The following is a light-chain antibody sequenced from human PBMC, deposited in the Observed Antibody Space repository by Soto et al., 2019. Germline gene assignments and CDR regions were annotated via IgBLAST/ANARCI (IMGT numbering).Light chain of an antibody. V-gene: IGLV1-44*01. J-gene: IGLJ2*01. CDR3: ETWDDSLNGVV. CDR1: SSNIGRYT. CDR2: TTD. Sequence: QSALTQPASVSATPGQRVTISCSGDSSNIGRYTVNWYQQFPRTAPKLLIYTTDQRSSGVPDRFSGSQSGTSASLAISGLQSEDEADYYCETWDDSLNGVVFGGGTKLTVL.